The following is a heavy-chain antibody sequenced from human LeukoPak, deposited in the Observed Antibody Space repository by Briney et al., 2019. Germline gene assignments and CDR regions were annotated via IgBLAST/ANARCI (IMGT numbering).Heavy chain of an antibody. D-gene: IGHD4-23*01. CDR1: GGSISSGSYF. Sequence: SETLSLTCTVSGGSISSGSYFWSWIRQPAGKALEWIGRIYSSGSTNYNPSLKSRVTISVDTSKNQFSLKLSSVTAADTAVYYCARDNYSGNSDWYFDLWGRGTLVTVSS. CDR3: ARDNYSGNSDWYFDL. CDR2: IYSSGST. J-gene: IGHJ2*01. V-gene: IGHV4-61*02.